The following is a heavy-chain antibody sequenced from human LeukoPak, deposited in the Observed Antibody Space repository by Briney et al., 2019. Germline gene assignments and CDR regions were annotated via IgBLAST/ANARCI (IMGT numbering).Heavy chain of an antibody. CDR3: AKDLPYGGWDELGY. J-gene: IGHJ4*02. D-gene: IGHD6-19*01. V-gene: IGHV3-23*01. CDR2: MSGSGGRK. CDR1: GFTFSSYA. Sequence: GGSLRLSCAASGFTFSSYAMSWVRQAPGKGLEWVAAMSGSGGRKYYADSVKGRFTISRDNSKNTLYLQTNSLRAEDTAVYYCAKDLPYGGWDELGYWGQGTLVTVSS.